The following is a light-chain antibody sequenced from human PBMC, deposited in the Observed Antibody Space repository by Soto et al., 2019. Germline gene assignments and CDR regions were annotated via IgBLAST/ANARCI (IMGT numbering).Light chain of an antibody. CDR2: WAS. J-gene: IGKJ1*01. Sequence: VMTQSPDSLAVSLGERATINCKSSQSILYSSTNKNYLAWYQQKPGQPPKLLIYWASTRASGVPDRFSGSGSGTDFTLTISSLQAEDVALYFCHQYHSSPWTFGQGTKVEIK. CDR3: HQYHSSPWT. CDR1: QSILYSSTNKNY. V-gene: IGKV4-1*01.